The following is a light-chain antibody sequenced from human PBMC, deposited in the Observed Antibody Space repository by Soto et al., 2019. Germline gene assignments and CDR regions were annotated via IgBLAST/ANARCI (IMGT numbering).Light chain of an antibody. V-gene: IGKV1-39*01. J-gene: IGKJ2*01. CDR1: QGIVTY. Sequence: DIQMTQSPNSLSASVGDRVTITFRASQGIVTYLNWYQQKPGKAPNLLVYAASSLQSGVPSRFSGSGSGTDFTLTITTLQPEDFATYYCQQTCSHRYSIGKGTKVDI. CDR3: QQTCSHRYS. CDR2: AAS.